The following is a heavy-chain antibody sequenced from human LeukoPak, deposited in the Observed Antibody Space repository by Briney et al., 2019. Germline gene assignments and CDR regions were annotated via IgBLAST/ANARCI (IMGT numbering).Heavy chain of an antibody. CDR1: GFTFSISW. Sequence: PGGSLRLSCATSGFTFSISWMTWVRQAPGKGLEWVAFMNKDGSEKNCVDSVQGRFTISRDDAKNSLFLQMDSLRAEDTAVCYCARGGVSGGFDYWGQGTLVTVSS. V-gene: IGHV3-7*03. CDR2: MNKDGSEK. CDR3: ARGGVSGGFDY. J-gene: IGHJ4*02. D-gene: IGHD1-26*01.